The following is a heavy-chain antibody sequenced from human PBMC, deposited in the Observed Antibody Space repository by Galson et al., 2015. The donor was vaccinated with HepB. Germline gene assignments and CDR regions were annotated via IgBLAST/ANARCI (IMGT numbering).Heavy chain of an antibody. J-gene: IGHJ4*02. V-gene: IGHV3-53*01. CDR2: IYRGGST. D-gene: IGHD2-2*01. Sequence: SLRLSCAASGFTVSSNYMSWVRQAPGKGLEWVSVIYRGGSTYYADSVKGRFTISRDNSKNTLYLQMNSLRAEDTAVYYCAIRSTPGYCSSTTCDNYYFDYWGQGTLVTVSS. CDR3: AIRSTPGYCSSTTCDNYYFDY. CDR1: GFTVSSNY.